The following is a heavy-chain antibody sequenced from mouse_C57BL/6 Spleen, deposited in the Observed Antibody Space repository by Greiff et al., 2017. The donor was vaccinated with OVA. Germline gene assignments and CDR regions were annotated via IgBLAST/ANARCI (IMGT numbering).Heavy chain of an antibody. Sequence: VQRVESGAELAKPGASVKLSCKASGYTFTSYWMHWVKQRPGQGLEWIGYINPSSGYTKYNQKFKDKATLTADKSSSTAYMQLSSLTYEDSAVYYCARRVITTVVEYAMDYWGQGTSVTVSS. J-gene: IGHJ4*01. CDR2: INPSSGYT. CDR3: ARRVITTVVEYAMDY. V-gene: IGHV1-7*01. D-gene: IGHD1-1*01. CDR1: GYTFTSYW.